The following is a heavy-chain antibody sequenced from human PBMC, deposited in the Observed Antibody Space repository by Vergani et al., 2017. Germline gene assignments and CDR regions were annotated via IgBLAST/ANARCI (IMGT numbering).Heavy chain of an antibody. CDR3: TSLEGTSGWYWQNVY. CDR1: GFTFSNAW. CDR2: IKSKTDGGTT. J-gene: IGHJ4*02. V-gene: IGHV3-15*01. D-gene: IGHD6-19*01. Sequence: EVQLVESGGVLVKPGGSLRLSCAASGFTFSNAWMSWVRQAPGKGLEWVGRIKSKTDGGTTDYAAPVKGRFTISRDDSKNTLFLQMNSLKTEDTAVYYCTSLEGTSGWYWQNVYWGQGTLVTVSS.